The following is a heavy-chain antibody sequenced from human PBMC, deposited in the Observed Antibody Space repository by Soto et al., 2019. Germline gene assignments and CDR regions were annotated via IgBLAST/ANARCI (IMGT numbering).Heavy chain of an antibody. CDR2: ISTYNGNT. V-gene: IGHV1-18*01. D-gene: IGHD3-16*01. CDR1: GYPFIIFA. Sequence: GPEVKKPGASVKVSCKTSGYPFIIFAITWVRQAPGQGLEWMGWISTYNGNTNYAPKLQGRVTMTTDTSTSTAYMELRSLSSDDTAVYYCARDRLVSIYAFDIWGQGTMVTVSS. CDR3: ARDRLVSIYAFDI. J-gene: IGHJ3*02.